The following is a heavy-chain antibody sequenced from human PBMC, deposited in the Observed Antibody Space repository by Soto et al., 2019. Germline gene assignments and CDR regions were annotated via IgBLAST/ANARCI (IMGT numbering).Heavy chain of an antibody. J-gene: IGHJ4*02. CDR3: ATGGRYCRGGSCHFDY. CDR2: INDNGDTT. Sequence: EVQLLESGGGLVQPGESLRLSCAASGFTFSDDAMSWVRQAPGKGLEWVSGINDNGDTTHYADSVKGRFTISRDNTRNTMYLQMSILRGEDTAVYYCATGGRYCRGGSCHFDYWGQGTLVTVSS. CDR1: GFTFSDDA. V-gene: IGHV3-23*01. D-gene: IGHD2-15*01.